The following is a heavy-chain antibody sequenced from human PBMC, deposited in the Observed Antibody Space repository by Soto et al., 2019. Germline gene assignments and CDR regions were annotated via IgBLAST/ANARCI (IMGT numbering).Heavy chain of an antibody. J-gene: IGHJ6*02. CDR3: ARTDCSSTSCYNYYYYGMDV. V-gene: IGHV1-3*01. CDR1: GYSFTKYC. D-gene: IGHD2-2*01. CDR2: INPGNGDT. Sequence: AASVKVSCKTSGYSFTKYCLHWVLQAPGQRLEWMGWINPGNGDTKYSQKFQGRVTITRDTSATTAYMELSSLRSEDSAVFYCARTDCSSTSCYNYYYYGMDVWGQGTTVTVSS.